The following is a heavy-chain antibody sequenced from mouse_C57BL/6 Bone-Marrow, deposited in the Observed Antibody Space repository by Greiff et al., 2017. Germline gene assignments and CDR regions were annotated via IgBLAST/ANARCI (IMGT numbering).Heavy chain of an antibody. CDR2: ISSGGSYT. CDR1: GFTFSSYG. D-gene: IGHD2-4*01. CDR3: ARQGYDYDLDY. V-gene: IGHV5-6*01. Sequence: EVQRVESGGDLVKPGGSLKLSCAASGFTFSSYGMSWVRQTPDKRLEWVATISSGGSYTYYPDSVKGRFTISRDNAKNTLYLQMSSLKSEDTAMYYCARQGYDYDLDYWGQGTTLTVSS. J-gene: IGHJ2*01.